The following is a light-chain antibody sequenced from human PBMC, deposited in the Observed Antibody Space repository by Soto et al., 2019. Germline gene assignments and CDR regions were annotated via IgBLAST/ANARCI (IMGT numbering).Light chain of an antibody. J-gene: IGLJ1*01. CDR1: SSDVGGYHH. CDR3: CSFAGSYTYV. V-gene: IGLV2-11*01. CDR2: DVS. Sequence: QSVLTQPRSVSGSPGQSVTLSCTGTSSDVGGYHHVSWYQQHPGRAPKLMIYDVSKRPSGVPDRFSGSKSGNTASLTISGLQAEDDADYYCCSFAGSYTYVFGTGTKLTVL.